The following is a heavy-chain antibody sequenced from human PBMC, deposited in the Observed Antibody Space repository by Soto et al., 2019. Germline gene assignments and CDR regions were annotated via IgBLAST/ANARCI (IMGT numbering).Heavy chain of an antibody. CDR2: IKSKVHGETT. J-gene: IGHJ4*02. D-gene: IGHD1-26*01. Sequence: EVQLVESGGGLVKPGGSLRLSCAASGFDFSNGWMSWVRQAPGKGLEWVGRIKSKVHGETTDYAAHVKGRFTISRDDSRNALYVQMHSLQTEGTSVYYCSTDEWEWGQGTLVTVSS. V-gene: IGHV3-15*05. CDR3: STDEWE. CDR1: GFDFSNGW.